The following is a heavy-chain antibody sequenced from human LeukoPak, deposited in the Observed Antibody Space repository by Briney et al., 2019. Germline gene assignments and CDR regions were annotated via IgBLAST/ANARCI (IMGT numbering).Heavy chain of an antibody. D-gene: IGHD2-2*01. CDR3: ARFTSWFHFDY. CDR2: IFYSGST. Sequence: SETLSLTCTVSGGSISTYYWSWIRQPPGKGLEWIGYIFYSGSTNYNPSLKSRVTISVDTSRTQLSLKLSSVTATDTAVYYWARFTSWFHFDYWVQGTLVTVSS. V-gene: IGHV4-59*08. J-gene: IGHJ4*02. CDR1: GGSISTYY.